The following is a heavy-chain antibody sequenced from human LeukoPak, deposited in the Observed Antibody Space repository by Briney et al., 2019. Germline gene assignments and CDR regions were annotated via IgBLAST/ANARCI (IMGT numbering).Heavy chain of an antibody. CDR1: GGSISSYY. J-gene: IGHJ4*02. CDR2: ISDIGSI. D-gene: IGHD3-16*02. Sequence: PSETLSLTCTVSGGSISSYYWSWIRQPPGKGLEWIAYISDIGSINYNPSLKSRVTISLDTSKNQFSLKLSSVIAADTAVYYCAGHHPRNTVDFWGQGTLVTVSS. V-gene: IGHV4-59*08. CDR3: AGHHPRNTVDF.